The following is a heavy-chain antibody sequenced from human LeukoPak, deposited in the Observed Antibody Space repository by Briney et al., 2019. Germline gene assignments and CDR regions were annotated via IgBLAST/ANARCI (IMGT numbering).Heavy chain of an antibody. V-gene: IGHV4-59*01. D-gene: IGHD2-15*01. Sequence: PSETLSLTCTDSGGSISSYYWSWIRQPPGKGLEWIGYIYYSGSTNYNPSLKSRVTISVDTSKNQFSLKLSSVTAADTAVYYCARDWCGGSCYSYAFDIWGQGTMVTVSS. CDR1: GGSISSYY. J-gene: IGHJ3*02. CDR2: IYYSGST. CDR3: ARDWCGGSCYSYAFDI.